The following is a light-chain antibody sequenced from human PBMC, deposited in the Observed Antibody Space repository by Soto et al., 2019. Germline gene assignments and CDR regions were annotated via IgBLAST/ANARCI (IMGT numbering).Light chain of an antibody. Sequence: EIVMTQSPATLPVSPGESATLSCRASQSIASNLAWYQQKPGQAPRLLIHSASARATGIPPRFSGSGSGTEFTLTISSLQSEDFAVYYCQQYNNWPTFGQGTKLEIK. V-gene: IGKV3-15*01. CDR1: QSIASN. CDR3: QQYNNWPT. CDR2: SAS. J-gene: IGKJ2*01.